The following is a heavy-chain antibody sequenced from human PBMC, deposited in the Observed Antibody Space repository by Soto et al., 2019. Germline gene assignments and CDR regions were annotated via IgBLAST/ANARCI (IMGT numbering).Heavy chain of an antibody. CDR2: IKGRVNYI. CDR1: GFTLSTYT. Sequence: GGSLRLSCASSGFTLSTYTMNRSRQAPGKGLEWVSSIKGRVNYIYYAESWKGRCTISRDNAKNSLYLQMDRLRAEDTALYYFVREAGKVGTNSDLDYWGLG. D-gene: IGHD1-26*01. CDR3: VREAGKVGTNSDLDY. V-gene: IGHV3-21*01. J-gene: IGHJ4*02.